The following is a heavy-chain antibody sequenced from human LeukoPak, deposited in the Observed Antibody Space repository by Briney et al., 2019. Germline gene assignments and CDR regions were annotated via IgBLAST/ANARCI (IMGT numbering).Heavy chain of an antibody. J-gene: IGHJ5*02. CDR1: GYIFTSYG. CDR2: IGGYNGNT. CDR3: ARDLSSGYCGGDCQAKSGWFDP. V-gene: IGHV1-18*01. Sequence: GASVTVSCKASGYIFTSYGISWVRQGPGQGIEWIGWIGGYNGNTNYAQKLQGRVTMTTDTSTSTVYMELRSLRSDDTAVYHCARDLSSGYCGGDCQAKSGWFDPWGQGTLVTVSS. D-gene: IGHD2-21*02.